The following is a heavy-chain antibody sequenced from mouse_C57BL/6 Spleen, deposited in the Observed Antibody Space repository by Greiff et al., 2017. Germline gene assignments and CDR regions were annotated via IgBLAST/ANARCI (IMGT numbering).Heavy chain of an antibody. J-gene: IGHJ2*01. Sequence: QVQLQQSGAELARPGASVKLSCKASGYTFTSYGISWVKQRTGQGLEWIGEIYTRSGNTYYNEQFQGKATLTAEKSSSTAYMELRSLTSEDSAVYFCAKGVLLRSDYGGQGTTLTVSS. D-gene: IGHD1-1*01. CDR2: IYTRSGNT. CDR3: AKGVLLRSDY. CDR1: GYTFTSYG. V-gene: IGHV1-81*01.